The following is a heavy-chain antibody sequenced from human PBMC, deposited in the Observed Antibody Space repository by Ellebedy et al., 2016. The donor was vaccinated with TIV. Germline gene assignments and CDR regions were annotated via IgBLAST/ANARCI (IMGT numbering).Heavy chain of an antibody. Sequence: ASVKVSCXASGYTFTGYYMHWVRQAPGQGLEWMGWINPNSGGTNYAQKFQGRVTMTRDTSISTAYMELSRLRSDDTAVYYCASPRHPIAVAGDYYYYGMDVWGQGTTVTVSS. CDR2: INPNSGGT. D-gene: IGHD6-19*01. J-gene: IGHJ6*02. CDR1: GYTFTGYY. CDR3: ASPRHPIAVAGDYYYYGMDV. V-gene: IGHV1-2*02.